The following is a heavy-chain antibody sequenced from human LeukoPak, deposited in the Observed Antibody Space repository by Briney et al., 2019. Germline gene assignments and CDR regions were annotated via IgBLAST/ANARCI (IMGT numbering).Heavy chain of an antibody. J-gene: IGHJ3*02. CDR1: GFTFSSYW. Sequence: GGSLRLSCAASGFTFSSYWMHWVRQAPGKGLVWVSRINSDGSSTSYADSVKGRFTISRDNAKNTLYLQMNSLRAEDTAVYYCARFRIAAAVDAFDIWGQGTMVTVSS. D-gene: IGHD6-13*01. CDR3: ARFRIAAAVDAFDI. CDR2: INSDGSST. V-gene: IGHV3-74*01.